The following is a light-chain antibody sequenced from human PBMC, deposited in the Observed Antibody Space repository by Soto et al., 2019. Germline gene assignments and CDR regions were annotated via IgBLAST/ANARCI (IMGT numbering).Light chain of an antibody. CDR3: CSYTSSSTYV. J-gene: IGLJ1*01. Sequence: QSALTQPASVSGSPGQSITISCTGTSSDVGAYNYVSWYQQHPGKAPKFMIFDVSNRPSGVSNRFSGSKSGNTASLTISGLQAEDEAEYYCCSYTSSSTYVFGTGTKLTVL. CDR2: DVS. CDR1: SSDVGAYNY. V-gene: IGLV2-14*01.